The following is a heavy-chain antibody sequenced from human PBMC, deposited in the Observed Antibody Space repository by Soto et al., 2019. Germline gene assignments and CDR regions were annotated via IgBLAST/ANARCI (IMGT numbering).Heavy chain of an antibody. Sequence: GSGPTLVHTTLTLTLTCTFSGFSLSTSGVGVGWIRQPPGKALEWLALIYWEDDKRYSPSLKSRLTITKATSTNQVPLTMPNMDPVDTATYYCAHRVLYCSSTSCYAACFAPWGQGTLVTVSS. CDR2: IYWEDDK. CDR1: GFSLSTSGVG. D-gene: IGHD2-2*01. J-gene: IGHJ5*02. CDR3: AHRVLYCSSTSCYAACFAP. V-gene: IGHV2-5*02.